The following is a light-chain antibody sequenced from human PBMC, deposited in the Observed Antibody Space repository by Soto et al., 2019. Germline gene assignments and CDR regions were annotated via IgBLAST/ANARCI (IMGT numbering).Light chain of an antibody. CDR2: EVS. CDR1: SSDVGGYNY. V-gene: IGLV2-14*01. J-gene: IGLJ2*01. Sequence: QSALTQPASVPGSPGQSITISCTGTSSDVGGYNYVSWYQQHPGKAPKLMIYEVSNRPSGVSNRFSGSKSGNTASLTISGLHAEDEADYYCSSYTSSSTLVFGGGTKPTVL. CDR3: SSYTSSSTLV.